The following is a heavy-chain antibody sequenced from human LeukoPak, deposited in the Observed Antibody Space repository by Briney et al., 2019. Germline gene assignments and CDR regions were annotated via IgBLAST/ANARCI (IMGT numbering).Heavy chain of an antibody. J-gene: IGHJ4*02. V-gene: IGHV4-4*02. D-gene: IGHD1-26*01. CDR1: GGSISSTTW. Sequence: GTLSSTCGVSGGSISSTTWWSWVRQPPGQGLEWIGEISLSGVTNYNPSLKSRVTMSLDRSKNHLSLTLTSVTAADTAVYYCSRESGAFSPFGYWGQETRFTVSS. CDR2: ISLSGVT. CDR3: SRESGAFSPFGY.